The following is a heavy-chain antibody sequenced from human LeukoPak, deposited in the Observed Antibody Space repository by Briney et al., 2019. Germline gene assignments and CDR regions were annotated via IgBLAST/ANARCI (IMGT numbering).Heavy chain of an antibody. D-gene: IGHD1-26*01. J-gene: IGHJ4*02. CDR2: IRSKAYGGTT. CDR3: STVPSYYHFDY. CDR1: GFTFGDYA. V-gene: IGHV3-49*03. Sequence: GGSLRLSCTASGFTFGDYAMSWFRQAPGKGLEWVGFIRSKAYGGTTEYAASVKGRFTISRDDSKNTLYLQMNSLKTEDTAVYYCSTVPSYYHFDYWGQGTLVTVSS.